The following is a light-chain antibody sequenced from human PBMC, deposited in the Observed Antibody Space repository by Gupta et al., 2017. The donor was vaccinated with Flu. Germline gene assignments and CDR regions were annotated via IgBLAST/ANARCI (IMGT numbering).Light chain of an antibody. CDR2: GAS. Sequence: PSSLSASVGDTVTISCRASQDIDSCLNWYQQKPGKAPELLIYGASSLQSGVPSRFSGSGSGTDFTLTISGLQPEDVATYYCQKAYSAPRTFGEGTRVEIK. J-gene: IGKJ4*01. CDR3: QKAYSAPRT. CDR1: QDIDSC. V-gene: IGKV1-12*01.